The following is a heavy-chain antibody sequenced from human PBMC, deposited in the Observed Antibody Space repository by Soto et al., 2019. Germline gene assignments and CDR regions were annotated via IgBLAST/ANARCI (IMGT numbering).Heavy chain of an antibody. CDR3: AREGGYRYGFDAFDI. CDR1: GFTFSSYG. Sequence: LRLSCAASGFTFSSYGMHWVRQAPGKGLEWVAVIWYDGSNKYYADSVKGRFTISRDNSKNTLYLQMNSLRAEDTAVYYCAREGGYRYGFDAFDIWGQGTMVTVSS. CDR2: IWYDGSNK. D-gene: IGHD5-18*01. J-gene: IGHJ3*02. V-gene: IGHV3-33*01.